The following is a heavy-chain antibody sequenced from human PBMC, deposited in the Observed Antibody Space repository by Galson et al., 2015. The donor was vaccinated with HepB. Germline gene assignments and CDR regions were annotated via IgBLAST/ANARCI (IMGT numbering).Heavy chain of an antibody. Sequence: SLRLSCAASGFTFSSYGMHWVRQAPGKGLEWVAVISYDGSNKYYADSVKGRFTISRDNSKNTLYLQMNSLRAEDTAVYYCAKGSRITIFGVRSYGMDVWGQGTTVTVSS. CDR3: AKGSRITIFGVRSYGMDV. J-gene: IGHJ6*02. CDR1: GFTFSSYG. V-gene: IGHV3-30*18. D-gene: IGHD3-3*01. CDR2: ISYDGSNK.